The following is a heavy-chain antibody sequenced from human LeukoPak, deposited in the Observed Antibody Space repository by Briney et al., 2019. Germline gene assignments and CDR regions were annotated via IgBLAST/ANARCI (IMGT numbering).Heavy chain of an antibody. D-gene: IGHD5-12*01. J-gene: IGHJ4*02. Sequence: PSQTLSLTCAVSGGSISSGGYSWSWIWQPPGKGLEWIGYIYHSGSTYYNPSLKSRVTISVDRSKNQFSLKLSSVTAADTAVYYCARARSSGYLGYYFDYWGQGTLVTVSS. CDR1: GGSISSGGYS. V-gene: IGHV4-30-2*01. CDR3: ARARSSGYLGYYFDY. CDR2: IYHSGST.